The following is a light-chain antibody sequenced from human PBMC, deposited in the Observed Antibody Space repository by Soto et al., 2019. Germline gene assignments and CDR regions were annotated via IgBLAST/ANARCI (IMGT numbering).Light chain of an antibody. Sequence: QSALTQPASVSGSPGQSITISCTGTSSDVGGYNYVSWYQQHPGKAPKLMIYEVSNRPSGVSNRFSGSKSGNTASLTISGLHAEDASDYYCSSYTSSSNGVFVGGNKLTVL. V-gene: IGLV2-14*01. J-gene: IGLJ2*01. CDR2: EVS. CDR3: SSYTSSSNGV. CDR1: SSDVGGYNY.